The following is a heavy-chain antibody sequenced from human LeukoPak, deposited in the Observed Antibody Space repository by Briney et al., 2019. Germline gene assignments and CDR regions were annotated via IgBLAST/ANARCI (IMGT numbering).Heavy chain of an antibody. V-gene: IGHV4-59*12. J-gene: IGHJ6*02. Sequence: SETLSLTCTVSGGSISSYYWSWIRQPPGKGLEWIGYIYYSGSTNYNPSLKSRVTMSVDTSKNQFSLKLSSVTAADTAVYYCARDLEVPDHYYYYGMDVWGQGTTVTVSS. CDR3: ARDLEVPDHYYYYGMDV. CDR1: GGSISSYY. D-gene: IGHD2-2*01. CDR2: IYYSGST.